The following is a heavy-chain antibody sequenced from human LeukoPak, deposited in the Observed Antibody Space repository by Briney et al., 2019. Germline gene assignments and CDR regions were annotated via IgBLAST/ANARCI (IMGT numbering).Heavy chain of an antibody. CDR3: ARGPPRITIFGVVINSNTHYFDY. D-gene: IGHD3-3*01. Sequence: PSETLSLTCAVYGGSFSGYYRSWIRQPPGKGLEWIGEINHSGSTNYNPSLKSRVTISVDTSKNQFSLKLSSVTAADTAVYYCARGPPRITIFGVVINSNTHYFDYWGQGTLVTVSS. CDR2: INHSGST. V-gene: IGHV4-34*01. J-gene: IGHJ4*02. CDR1: GGSFSGYY.